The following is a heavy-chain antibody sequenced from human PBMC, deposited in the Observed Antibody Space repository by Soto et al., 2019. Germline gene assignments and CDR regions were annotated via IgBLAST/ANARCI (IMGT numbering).Heavy chain of an antibody. CDR2: IKSNTAGGTT. J-gene: IGHJ4*02. Sequence: PGGSLRLSCAVSGVTLTDVWMNWVRQAPGKGPEWVGCIKSNTAGGTTDFAAPVKGRFTISRDDSQNTLYLQMDSLKTEDTAVYYCSHGYYQYFNSWGPGTLVTVSS. CDR1: GVTLTDVW. V-gene: IGHV3-15*07. D-gene: IGHD5-18*01. CDR3: SHGYYQYFNS.